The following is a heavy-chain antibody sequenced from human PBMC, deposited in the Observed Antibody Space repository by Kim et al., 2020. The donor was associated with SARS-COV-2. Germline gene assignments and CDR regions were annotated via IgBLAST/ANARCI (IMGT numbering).Heavy chain of an antibody. Sequence: SLNGRFTVSRDNAKNSLYLQMNSLRAEDTAIYYCVREKRFVYIAVAGSFDFWGQGTLVTVSS. D-gene: IGHD6-19*01. J-gene: IGHJ4*02. CDR3: VREKRFVYIAVAGSFDF. V-gene: IGHV3-21*01.